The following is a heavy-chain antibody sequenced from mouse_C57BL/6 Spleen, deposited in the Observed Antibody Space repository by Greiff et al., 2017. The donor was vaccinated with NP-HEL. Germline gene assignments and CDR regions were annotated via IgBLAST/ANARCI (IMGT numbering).Heavy chain of an antibody. J-gene: IGHJ2*01. CDR1: GFTFSDYY. Sequence: EVKLMESEGGLVQPGSSMKLSCTASGFTFSDYYMAWVRQVPEKGLEWVANINYDGSSTYYLDSLKSRFIISRDNAKNILYLQMSSLKSEDTATYYCAREGALGPFDYWGQGTTLTVSS. V-gene: IGHV5-16*01. CDR3: AREGALGPFDY. D-gene: IGHD4-1*01. CDR2: INYDGSST.